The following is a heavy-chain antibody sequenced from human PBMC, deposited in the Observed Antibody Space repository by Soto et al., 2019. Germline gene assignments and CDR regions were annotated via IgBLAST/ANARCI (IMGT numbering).Heavy chain of an antibody. CDR1: GFTFSSYA. V-gene: IGHV3-23*01. CDR2: ISGSGGST. CDR3: AKDNTQYSSSSRGAGAFDI. Sequence: GGSLRLSCAASGFTFSSYAMSWVRQAPGKGLEWVSAISGSGGSTYYADSVKGRFTISRDNSKNTLYLQMNSLRAEDTAVYYCAKDNTQYSSSSRGAGAFDIWGQGTMVTVSS. J-gene: IGHJ3*02. D-gene: IGHD6-6*01.